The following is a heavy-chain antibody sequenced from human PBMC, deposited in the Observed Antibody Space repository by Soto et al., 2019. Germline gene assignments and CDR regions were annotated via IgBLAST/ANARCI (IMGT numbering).Heavy chain of an antibody. J-gene: IGHJ6*02. CDR1: GGFFNTYA. CDR2: IIPMSNTA. Sequence: QVQLVQSGAEVKTPGSSVKVSCKASGGFFNTYAISWVRQAPGQGLEWMGAIIPMSNTANYAQNFRDRVTFTADGSTSTAYMELSSLRSEDTAVYYCAMRAYCSSEGCKRGYYGMDVWGQGPTVTVSS. D-gene: IGHD2-2*01. V-gene: IGHV1-69*12. CDR3: AMRAYCSSEGCKRGYYGMDV.